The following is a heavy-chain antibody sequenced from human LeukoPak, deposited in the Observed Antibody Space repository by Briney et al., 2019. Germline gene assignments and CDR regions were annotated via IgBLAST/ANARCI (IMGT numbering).Heavy chain of an antibody. Sequence: GGSLRLSCAASGFTFSSYDMHWVRQATGKGLEWVSAIGTAGDTYYPGSVKGRFTISRENAKNPLSLQMNSLRAGDTAVYYCARGIAVAMNLWGQGTTVTVSS. CDR3: ARGIAVAMNL. J-gene: IGHJ6*02. V-gene: IGHV3-13*01. D-gene: IGHD6-19*01. CDR1: GFTFSSYD. CDR2: IGTAGDT.